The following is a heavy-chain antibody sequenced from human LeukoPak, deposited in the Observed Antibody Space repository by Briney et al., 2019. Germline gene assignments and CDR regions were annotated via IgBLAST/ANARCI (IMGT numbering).Heavy chain of an antibody. V-gene: IGHV3-7*03. Sequence: GGSLRLSCAASGFTFSNYWMSWVRQAPGKGLEWVANIKQDGSEIYYVGSVKGRFTISRDNAKNSLYLQMNSLRAEDTALYYCAREVGYSSTLRLNWFDPWGQGTLVTVSS. D-gene: IGHD6-13*01. CDR2: IKQDGSEI. CDR3: AREVGYSSTLRLNWFDP. J-gene: IGHJ5*02. CDR1: GFTFSNYW.